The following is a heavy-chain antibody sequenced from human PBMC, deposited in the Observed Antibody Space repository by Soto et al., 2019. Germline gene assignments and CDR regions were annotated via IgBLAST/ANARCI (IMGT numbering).Heavy chain of an antibody. CDR2: IYYSGST. D-gene: IGHD3-9*01. CDR1: GDSIRSGNHY. CDR3: ASVDILTVYGCMDV. Sequence: SETLSLTCTVSGDSIRSGNHYWSWIRHPPGKGLEWIGYIYYSGSTYYSPSLKSRVTISVDTSKNQFSLKLNSVTAADTAVYYCASVDILTVYGCMDVWGQGSPVTV. V-gene: IGHV4-30-4*01. J-gene: IGHJ6*02.